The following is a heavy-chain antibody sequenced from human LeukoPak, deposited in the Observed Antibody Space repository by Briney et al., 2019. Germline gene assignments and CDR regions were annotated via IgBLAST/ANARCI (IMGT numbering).Heavy chain of an antibody. CDR2: IHYSGSP. V-gene: IGHV4-34*01. CDR1: GGSLSGYY. Sequence: NSSETLSLTCAVYGGSLSGYYWSWIRQPPGRGLEWIGEIHYSGSPNYKPSLKSRVTISVDTSKNQFSLKLSSVAAADTGVYYCGRDGSRYFSGASCYTYWGQGTLVTVSS. D-gene: IGHD2-15*01. J-gene: IGHJ4*02. CDR3: GRDGSRYFSGASCYTY.